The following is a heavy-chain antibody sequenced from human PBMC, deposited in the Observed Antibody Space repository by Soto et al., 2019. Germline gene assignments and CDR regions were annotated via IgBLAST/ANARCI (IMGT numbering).Heavy chain of an antibody. CDR1: GDMFRNSA. J-gene: IGHJ6*02. CDR3: ARARLSNGDPNIYFFYGLDV. D-gene: IGHD3-10*01. V-gene: IGHV1-69*13. CDR2: TIPLFRKT. Sequence: SVKVSCKASGDMFRNSAFSWVRQAPGQGLAWMGVTIPLFRKTDVAQKFQGRVNFTADESTSSLYMEVSSLTSEDTAVYYCARARLSNGDPNIYFFYGLDVWGQGTTVTVSS.